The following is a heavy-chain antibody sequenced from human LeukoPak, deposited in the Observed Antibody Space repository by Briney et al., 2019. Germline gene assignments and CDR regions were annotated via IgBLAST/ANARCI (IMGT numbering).Heavy chain of an antibody. V-gene: IGHV3-74*01. CDR1: GFTFSSYW. CDR2: INSDGSST. CDR3: AKWYAISLAPYFDY. D-gene: IGHD3-3*02. Sequence: PGGSLRLSCAASGFTFSSYWMHWVRQAPGKGLVWVSRINSDGSSTSYADSVKGRFTISRDNSKNTLYLQMNSLRAEDTAVYYCAKWYAISLAPYFDYWGQGTLVTVSS. J-gene: IGHJ4*02.